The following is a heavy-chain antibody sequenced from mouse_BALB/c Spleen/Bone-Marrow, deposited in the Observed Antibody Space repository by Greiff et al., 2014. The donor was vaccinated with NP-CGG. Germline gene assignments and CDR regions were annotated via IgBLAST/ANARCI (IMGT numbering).Heavy chain of an antibody. J-gene: IGHJ3*01. D-gene: IGHD2-1*01. V-gene: IGHV3-6*01. CDR3: ARDGNYAWFTY. Sequence: ESGPGLVKPSQSLSLTCSVTGYSITSGYYWNWIRQFPGNKMEWMGYISYDGTNNYNPSLKNRISITLDTSKNQFFLKLNSVTTEDTATYYCARDGNYAWFTYWGQGTLVTVSA. CDR1: GYSITSGYY. CDR2: ISYDGTN.